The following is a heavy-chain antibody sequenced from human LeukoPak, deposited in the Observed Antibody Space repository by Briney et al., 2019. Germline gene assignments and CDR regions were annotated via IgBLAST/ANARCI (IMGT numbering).Heavy chain of an antibody. J-gene: IGHJ4*02. Sequence: GSLRLSCAASGLSYSDSYMAWIRPAPGKGLEWVSYISSSGSYTNYADYVQGRFTVPMDDPKNSLFLHMTRLRAEDTAVYYCARTVGRGPGGHFDYWVQGRLVIVSS. D-gene: IGHD3-10*01. CDR3: ARTVGRGPGGHFDY. V-gene: IGHV3-11*03. CDR1: GLSYSDSY. CDR2: ISSSGSYT.